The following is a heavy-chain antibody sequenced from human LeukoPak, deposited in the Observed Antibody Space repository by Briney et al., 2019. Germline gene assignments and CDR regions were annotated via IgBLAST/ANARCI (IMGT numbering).Heavy chain of an antibody. D-gene: IGHD6-6*01. V-gene: IGHV3-33*01. CDR1: GFTFSSYG. CDR3: ARGIAARPRGVNWFDP. Sequence: PGRSLRLSCAASGFTFSSYGMHWVRQAPGKGPEWVAVIWYDGSNKYYADSVKGRFTISRDNSKNTLYLRMNSLRAEDTAVYYCARGIAARPRGVNWFDPWGQGTLVTVSS. CDR2: IWYDGSNK. J-gene: IGHJ5*02.